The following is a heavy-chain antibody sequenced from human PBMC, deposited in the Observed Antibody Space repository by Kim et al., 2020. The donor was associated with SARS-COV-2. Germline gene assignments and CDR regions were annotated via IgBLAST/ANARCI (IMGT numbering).Heavy chain of an antibody. CDR3: VNWKYSSSPPGGY. J-gene: IGHJ4*02. Sequence: VYADSVKGRFTICRANAKNSLYLEMNSLRAEDTALYYCVNWKYSSSPPGGYWGQGTLVTVSS. V-gene: IGHV3-9*01. D-gene: IGHD3-22*01.